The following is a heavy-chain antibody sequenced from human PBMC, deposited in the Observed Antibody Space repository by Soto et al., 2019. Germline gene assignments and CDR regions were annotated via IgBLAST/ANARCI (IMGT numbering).Heavy chain of an antibody. D-gene: IGHD2-15*01. V-gene: IGHV1-69*08. CDR1: GGTFSSYT. CDR2: IIPILGIA. CDR3: ARDGTVVASKYYFDY. J-gene: IGHJ4*02. Sequence: QVQLVQSGAEVKKPGPSVKVSCKASGGTFSSYTISWGRQSPGQVLEWLGRIIPILGIANHAQKFQGRVTITADKSTSTAKMELSSLRSEDTAVYYCARDGTVVASKYYFDYWGQGTLVTVSS.